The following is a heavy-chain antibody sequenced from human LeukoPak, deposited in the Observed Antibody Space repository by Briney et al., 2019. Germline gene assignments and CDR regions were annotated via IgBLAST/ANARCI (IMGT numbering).Heavy chain of an antibody. CDR3: AKDLSYYDSSGYPYFDY. CDR2: ISYDGSNK. V-gene: IGHV3-30*18. J-gene: IGHJ4*02. D-gene: IGHD3-22*01. CDR1: GFTFSSYG. Sequence: PGRSLRLSCAAPGFTFSSYGMHWVRQAPGKGLEWVAVISYDGSNKYYADSVKGRFTISRDNSKNTLYLQMNSLRAEDTAVYYCAKDLSYYDSSGYPYFDYWGQGTLVTVSS.